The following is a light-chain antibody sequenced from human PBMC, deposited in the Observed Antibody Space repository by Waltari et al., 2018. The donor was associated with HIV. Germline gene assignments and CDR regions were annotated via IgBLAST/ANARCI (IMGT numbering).Light chain of an antibody. J-gene: IGLJ3*02. CDR2: DDS. V-gene: IGLV3-21*02. Sequence: SYVLTQPPSVSVAPGQTARITCGGNNIGTKNMHWYQQRPGQAPVLVVSDDSDRPSAIHERFSGSNSANTATLSISRVEAGDEADYYCQVWDYNSDRWVFGGGTKLTVL. CDR1: NIGTKN. CDR3: QVWDYNSDRWV.